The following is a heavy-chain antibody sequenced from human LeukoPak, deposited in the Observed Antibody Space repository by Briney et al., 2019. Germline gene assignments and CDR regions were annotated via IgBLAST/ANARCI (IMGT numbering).Heavy chain of an antibody. CDR2: INPSGGTT. CDR3: ARASDSSGYYAPQHYFDY. D-gene: IGHD3-22*01. V-gene: IGHV1-46*03. CDR1: GYTFTSYS. J-gene: IGHJ4*01. Sequence: EASVKVSCKASGYTFTSYSMHWVRQAPGQGLEWMGIINPSGGTTNYAQKFQGRVTITRDTSTRTVYMELSSLKSEDTAVYYCARASDSSGYYAPQHYFDYWGQGTPVTVSS.